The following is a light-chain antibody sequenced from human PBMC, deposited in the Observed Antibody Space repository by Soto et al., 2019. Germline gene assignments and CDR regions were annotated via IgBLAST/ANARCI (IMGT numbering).Light chain of an antibody. CDR1: QSVSSSY. CDR2: GAS. V-gene: IGKV3-20*01. Sequence: EIVLTQSPGTLSLSPGERVTLSCRASQSVSSSYLAWYQQIPGQAPRLLLYGASRRATGVPDRFSGSGSGTDFTLTISRLEPDDFAVYYCQQHGSSPRTFGQGTKVEIK. CDR3: QQHGSSPRT. J-gene: IGKJ1*01.